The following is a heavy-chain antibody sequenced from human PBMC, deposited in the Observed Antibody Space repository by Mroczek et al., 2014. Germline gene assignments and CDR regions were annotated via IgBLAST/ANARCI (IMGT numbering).Heavy chain of an antibody. V-gene: IGHV3-23*01. Sequence: ESGVGLVQPGVRQTLLCSLWIHLSQLCHELGPPGSREGREWVSAISGSGGSTYYADSVKGRFTISRDNSKNTLYLQMNSLRAEDTAVYYCANSDGNGSGSYCCWGTNYGMDVWGQGTTVTVSS. D-gene: IGHD3-10*01. J-gene: IGHJ6*02. CDR2: ISGSGGST. CDR1: IHLSQLC. CDR3: ANSDGNGSGSYCCWGTNYGMDV.